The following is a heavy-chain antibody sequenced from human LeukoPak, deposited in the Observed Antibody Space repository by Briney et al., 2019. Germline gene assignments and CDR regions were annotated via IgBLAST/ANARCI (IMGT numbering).Heavy chain of an antibody. Sequence: GGSLRLSCAASGFTFSSYSMNWVRQAPGKGLEWVSSISSSSSYIYYADSVKGRFTISRDNAKNSLFLQMNSLKVGDTAVYYCAGGDCSSTTCYRAGQERWGQGTLVTVSS. J-gene: IGHJ4*02. CDR1: GFTFSSYS. CDR2: ISSSSSYI. V-gene: IGHV3-21*01. D-gene: IGHD2-2*01. CDR3: AGGDCSSTTCYRAGQER.